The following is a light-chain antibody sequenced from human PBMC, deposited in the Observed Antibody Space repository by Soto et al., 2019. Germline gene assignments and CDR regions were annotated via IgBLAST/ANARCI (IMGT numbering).Light chain of an antibody. CDR3: QQSYSTPIT. Sequence: DIQMTQSPSSLSASVRDRVTITCRASQSISTYLNWYQQKKGKAPKILIYAASSLQSGVPSRFSGSGYGTDFNLTISSLQTEDFAAYDCQQSYSTPITFGQGTRLEIK. CDR2: AAS. J-gene: IGKJ5*01. CDR1: QSISTY. V-gene: IGKV1-39*01.